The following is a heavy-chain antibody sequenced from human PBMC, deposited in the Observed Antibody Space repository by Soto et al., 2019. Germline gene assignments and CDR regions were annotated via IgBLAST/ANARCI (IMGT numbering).Heavy chain of an antibody. CDR3: ARDNYYGSGSYYRDYCYYYYMDV. J-gene: IGHJ6*03. CDR2: ISSSSSYI. Sequence: EVQLVESGGGLVKPGGSLRLSCAASGFTFSSYSMNWVRQAPGKGLEWVSSISSSSSYIYYADSVKGRFTISRDNAKNSLYLQMNSLRAEDTAVYYCARDNYYGSGSYYRDYCYYYYMDVWGKGTTVTVSS. D-gene: IGHD3-10*01. CDR1: GFTFSSYS. V-gene: IGHV3-21*01.